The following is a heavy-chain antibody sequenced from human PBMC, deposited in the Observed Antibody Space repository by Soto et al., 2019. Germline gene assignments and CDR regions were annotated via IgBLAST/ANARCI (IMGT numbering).Heavy chain of an antibody. Sequence: ASVKVPCKVSGYTLTELSIHWVRQAPGKGLEWMGVFDPEDGETIYAQKFQGRVTMTEDTSTDTAYMELSSLRSEDTAVYYCATGKNLYYYDSSGYFPTDYWG. D-gene: IGHD3-22*01. CDR3: ATGKNLYYYDSSGYFPTDY. V-gene: IGHV1-24*01. J-gene: IGHJ4*01. CDR2: FDPEDGET. CDR1: GYTLTELS.